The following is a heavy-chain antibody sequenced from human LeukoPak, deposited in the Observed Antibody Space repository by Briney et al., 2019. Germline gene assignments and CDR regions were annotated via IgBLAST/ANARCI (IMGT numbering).Heavy chain of an antibody. CDR1: GFIFSSYW. CDR3: ATLSEMGDY. V-gene: IGHV3-7*01. CDR2: IKQDGSEK. Sequence: GGSPRLSCAASGFIFSSYWMSWVRQAPGKGLEWVANIKQDGSEKYYVDSVKGRFTISRDNAKNSLYLQMNSLRAEDTAVYYCATLSEMGDYWGQGTLVTVSS. D-gene: IGHD2-8*01. J-gene: IGHJ4*02.